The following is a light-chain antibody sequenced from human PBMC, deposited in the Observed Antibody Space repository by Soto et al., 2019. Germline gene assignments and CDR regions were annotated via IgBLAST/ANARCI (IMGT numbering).Light chain of an antibody. Sequence: QSVLTQTASVSGSPGQSITISCTGTSSDIGAYNYVSWYQQHPGKAPTLMIYEVGNRPSGASNRFSGSKSGNTASLTISGLQAEDEADYYCSSYTTSSTWVFGGGTKLTVL. CDR1: SSDIGAYNY. J-gene: IGLJ3*02. CDR2: EVG. CDR3: SSYTTSSTWV. V-gene: IGLV2-14*01.